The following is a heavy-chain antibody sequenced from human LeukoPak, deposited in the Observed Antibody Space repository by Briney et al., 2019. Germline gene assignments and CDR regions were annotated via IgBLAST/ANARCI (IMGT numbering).Heavy chain of an antibody. Sequence: GGSLRLSCAASGFTFSSYSMSWVRQAPGKGLEWVSYISSSSSTIYYADSVKGRFTISRDNAKNSLYLQMNSLRAEDTAVYYCARDRMGDPGGFDIWGQGTMVTISS. CDR1: GFTFSSYS. J-gene: IGHJ3*02. CDR2: ISSSSSTI. D-gene: IGHD3-16*01. V-gene: IGHV3-48*01. CDR3: ARDRMGDPGGFDI.